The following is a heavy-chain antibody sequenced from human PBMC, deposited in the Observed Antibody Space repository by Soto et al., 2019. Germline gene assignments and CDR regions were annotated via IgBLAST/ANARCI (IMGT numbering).Heavy chain of an antibody. J-gene: IGHJ4*02. CDR1: CGSFSGYY. CDR3: ARGVDYYDSSGSYY. D-gene: IGHD3-22*01. CDR2: INHSGST. V-gene: IGHV4-34*01. Sequence: SETLSLTCAVYCGSFSGYYWSWIRQPPGKGLEWIGEINHSGSTNYNPSLKSRVTISVDTSKNQFSLKLSSVTAADTAVYYCARGVDYYDSSGSYYWGQGTLVTVSS.